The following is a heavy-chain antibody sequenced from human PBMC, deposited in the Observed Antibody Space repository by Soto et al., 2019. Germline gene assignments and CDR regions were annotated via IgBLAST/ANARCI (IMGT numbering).Heavy chain of an antibody. CDR3: AKGIASKTRPLGKYFDL. CDR2: ISGSGGST. V-gene: IGHV3-23*01. Sequence: EVQLLESGGGLVQPGGSLRLSCAASGFTFSSYAMSWFRQAPGKGLEWVSAISGSGGSTYYADSVKGRFTISRDNSKNTLYVQMDSLRAEDTAVYYCAKGIASKTRPLGKYFDLWGRGTLVTVSS. J-gene: IGHJ2*01. CDR1: GFTFSSYA. D-gene: IGHD6-13*01.